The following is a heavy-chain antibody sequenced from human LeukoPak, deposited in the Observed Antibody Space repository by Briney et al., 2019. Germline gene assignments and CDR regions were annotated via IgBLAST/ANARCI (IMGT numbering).Heavy chain of an antibody. J-gene: IGHJ4*02. Sequence: GASVKVSCKASGYTFTDHYMHWVRQAPGQGLEWMGWINPNSDGINNYAHKFQGRVTMTRDTSISTAYMELSRLRSDDTAVYYCARGGILYGSGSYHELIFDYWGQGTLVTVSS. V-gene: IGHV1-2*07. CDR3: ARGGILYGSGSYHELIFDY. CDR1: GYTFTDHY. CDR2: INPNSDGI. D-gene: IGHD3-10*01.